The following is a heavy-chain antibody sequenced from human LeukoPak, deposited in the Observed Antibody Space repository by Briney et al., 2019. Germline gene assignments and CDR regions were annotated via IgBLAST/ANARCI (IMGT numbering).Heavy chain of an antibody. D-gene: IGHD6-19*01. Sequence: AETLSLTCPVYGRSLSGYYWSWIRQHPGKGLEWNGEINHSGSTNYNPSLKSRVTLSVDTSKNQFSLRLSSVAAADTAVYYCARQAGGYWGEGTLVTVSS. CDR3: ARQAGGY. V-gene: IGHV4-34*01. J-gene: IGHJ4*02. CDR1: GRSLSGYY. CDR2: INHSGST.